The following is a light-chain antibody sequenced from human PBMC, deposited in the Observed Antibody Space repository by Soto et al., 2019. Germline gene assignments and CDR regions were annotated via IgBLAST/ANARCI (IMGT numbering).Light chain of an antibody. J-gene: IGLJ3*02. V-gene: IGLV1-40*01. CDR2: GNS. Sequence: QSVLTQPPSVSGAPGQRVTISCTGSSSNIGAGYDVHWYQQLPGTAPKLLIYGNSNRPSGVPDRFSGSKSGTSDSLAITGLQAEDEADYYCQSYDSSLSARFGGGTKVTLL. CDR1: SSNIGAGYD. CDR3: QSYDSSLSAR.